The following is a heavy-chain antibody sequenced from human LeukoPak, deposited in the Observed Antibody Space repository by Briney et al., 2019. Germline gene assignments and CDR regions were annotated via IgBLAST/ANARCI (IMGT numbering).Heavy chain of an antibody. Sequence: SETLSLTCAVSGVPFSNYYWSWVRQSPRQGLEWIGEINHSGYTNYNPSLKGRVTISVDTSKNQFSLKLSSVTAADTAVYYCARQLYGSDYWGQGTLVTVSS. V-gene: IGHV4-34*01. D-gene: IGHD4-17*01. CDR2: INHSGYT. CDR1: GVPFSNYY. CDR3: ARQLYGSDY. J-gene: IGHJ4*02.